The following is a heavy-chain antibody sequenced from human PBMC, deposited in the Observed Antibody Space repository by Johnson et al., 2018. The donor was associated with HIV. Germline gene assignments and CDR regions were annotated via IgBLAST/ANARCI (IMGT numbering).Heavy chain of an antibody. CDR3: ARGVGSGWYFEIGDDAFDI. J-gene: IGHJ3*02. CDR2: ISYDGSNK. V-gene: IGHV3-30*04. Sequence: LVESGGGVVQPGRSLRLSCAASGFTFSSYAMHWVRQAPGKGLEWVAVISYDGSNKYYADSVKGRFTISRDNSKNTLYLQMNSLMAEDTAVYYCARGVGSGWYFEIGDDAFDIWGQGTMVTVSS. CDR1: GFTFSSYA. D-gene: IGHD6-19*01.